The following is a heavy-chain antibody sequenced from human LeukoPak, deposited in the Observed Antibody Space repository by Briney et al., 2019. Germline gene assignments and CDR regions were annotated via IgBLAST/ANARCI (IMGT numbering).Heavy chain of an antibody. CDR2: ISSSGSTI. J-gene: IGHJ3*02. V-gene: IGHV3-48*03. D-gene: IGHD2-2*01. CDR1: GFTFSSYE. Sequence: GGSLRLSCAASGFTFSSYEMNWVHQAPGKGLEWVSYISSSGSTIYYADSVKGRFTISRDNAKNSLYLQMNSLRAEDTAVYYCARVGAMRSRPDAFDIWGQGTMVTVSS. CDR3: ARVGAMRSRPDAFDI.